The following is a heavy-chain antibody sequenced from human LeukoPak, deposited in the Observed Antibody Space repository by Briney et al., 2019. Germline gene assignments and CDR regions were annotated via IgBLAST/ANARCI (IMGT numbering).Heavy chain of an antibody. CDR1: GGSFSGYY. V-gene: IGHV4-34*01. CDR3: ARARRRFDP. CDR2: INHSGST. Sequence: PSETLSLTCAVYGGSFSGYYWSWIRQPPGKGLEWIGEINHSGSTNYNPSLKSRVTISVDTSKNRFSLKLSSVTAADTAVYYCARARRRFDPWGQGTLVTVSS. J-gene: IGHJ5*02.